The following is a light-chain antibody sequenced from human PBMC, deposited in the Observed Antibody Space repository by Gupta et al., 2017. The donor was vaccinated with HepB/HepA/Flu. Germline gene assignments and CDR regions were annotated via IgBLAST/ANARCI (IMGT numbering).Light chain of an antibody. CDR3: QQDNYYSRT. Sequence: DIQMTQSPSTLSASVGDRVTITCRASQSISNWLTWYQQKPGKAPKVLIYKASSLESGVPSRFSGSGSGTEFTLTISSLQPDDFATYYCQQDNYYSRTFGQGTKVEIK. J-gene: IGKJ1*01. V-gene: IGKV1-5*03. CDR2: KAS. CDR1: QSISNW.